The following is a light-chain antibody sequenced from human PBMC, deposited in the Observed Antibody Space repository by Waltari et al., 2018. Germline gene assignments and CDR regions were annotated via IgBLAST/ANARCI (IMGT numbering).Light chain of an antibody. CDR1: QNMNSF. CDR2: AAS. V-gene: IGKV1-39*01. Sequence: DIQMTQSPSSLSASVGDRVTITCRSSQNMNSFLNWYQQKPGSAPKLLIYAASSLHSGVPSRFSGSGSGTDYTLTISSLQPEDFATYYCQQANSFPLTFAGGTKVDI. J-gene: IGKJ4*01. CDR3: QQANSFPLT.